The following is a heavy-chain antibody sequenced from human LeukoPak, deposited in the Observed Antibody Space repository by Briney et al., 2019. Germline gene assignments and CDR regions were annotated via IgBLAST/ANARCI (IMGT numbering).Heavy chain of an antibody. J-gene: IGHJ4*02. CDR1: GFTFDDFA. CDR3: AKDNGQQLVLDS. CDR2: IRGNGLSA. V-gene: IGHV3-43*02. D-gene: IGHD6-13*01. Sequence: GGSLRLSCAASGFTFDDFAMHWVRLAPGKGLEWVSLIRGNGLSAYYADSVKGRFTSSRDNSKNSLYLQMNSLRTEDTALYFCAKDNGQQLVLDSWGQGTLVTVSS.